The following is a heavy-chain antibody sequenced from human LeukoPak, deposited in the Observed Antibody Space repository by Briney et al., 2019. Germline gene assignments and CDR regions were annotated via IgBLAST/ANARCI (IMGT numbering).Heavy chain of an antibody. CDR1: GYTFSGYY. V-gene: IGHV1-2*02. CDR2: LNPNSGGT. CDR3: AREYRYYDSSGYFDAFDY. D-gene: IGHD3-22*01. J-gene: IGHJ4*02. Sequence: GASVKVSCKASGYTFSGYYMHWVRQAPGQGLEWMGWLNPNSGGTDYAQKFQGRVTMTSDTSISTGYMELSRLRSDDTAVYYCAREYRYYDSSGYFDAFDYWGQGTLVTVSS.